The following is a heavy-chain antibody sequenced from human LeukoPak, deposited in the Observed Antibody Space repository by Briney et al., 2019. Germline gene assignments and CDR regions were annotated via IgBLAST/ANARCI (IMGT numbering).Heavy chain of an antibody. Sequence: SETLSLTCTVSGGSISSGGYYWSWIRQHPGKGLEWIGYIYYSGSTYYNPSLKSRVTISVDTSKNQFSLKLSSVTAADTAVYYCARGTEGAPGAFHIWGQGTMVTVSS. CDR3: ARGTEGAPGAFHI. D-gene: IGHD3-10*01. V-gene: IGHV4-31*03. CDR1: GGSISSGGYY. CDR2: IYYSGST. J-gene: IGHJ3*02.